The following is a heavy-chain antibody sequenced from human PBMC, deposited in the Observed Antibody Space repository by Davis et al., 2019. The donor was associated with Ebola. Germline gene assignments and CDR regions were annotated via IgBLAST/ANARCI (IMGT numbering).Heavy chain of an antibody. Sequence: GGSLRLSCAASGFTFSSYGMHWVRQAPGKGLEWVAVISYDGSNKYYADSVKGRFTISRDNSKNTLYLQMNSLRAEDTAVYYCVKDLRQDLILIAGAFDTWGQGTLVTVSS. D-gene: IGHD6-13*01. V-gene: IGHV3-30*18. J-gene: IGHJ5*02. CDR3: VKDLRQDLILIAGAFDT. CDR2: ISYDGSNK. CDR1: GFTFSSYG.